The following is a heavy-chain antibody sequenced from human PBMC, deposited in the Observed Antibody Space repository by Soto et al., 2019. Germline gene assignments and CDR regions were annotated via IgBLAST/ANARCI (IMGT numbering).Heavy chain of an antibody. CDR3: ARVSRQELVFDQ. V-gene: IGHV3-23*01. D-gene: IGHD3-10*01. CDR2: ISGSGGRT. J-gene: IGHJ4*02. Sequence: EVQLLESGGGLLQPGGSLRLSCEASGFTLRNSAMSWVRQAPGKGLEWVSSISGSGGRTYYADSVEGRFTMSTDESKKMVILEMNGLRDEDKAVYFCARVSRQELVFDQWGQGTRVTVSS. CDR1: GFTLRNSA.